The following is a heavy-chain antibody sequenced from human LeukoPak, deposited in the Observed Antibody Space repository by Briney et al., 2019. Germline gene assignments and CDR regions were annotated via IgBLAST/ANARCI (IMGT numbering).Heavy chain of an antibody. J-gene: IGHJ3*01. CDR3: AADRDYYGSGGDAFDL. D-gene: IGHD3-10*01. CDR1: GINFTSSA. CDR2: IVVGSGNT. V-gene: IGHV1-58*01. Sequence: SVKGFCKASGINFTSSALQWGRQARGQPPEWIGMIVVGSGNTNYPQKFQERVTITRDMSTTTAYMELSSLRSEDTAMYYCAADRDYYGSGGDAFDLWGQGTMVTVSS.